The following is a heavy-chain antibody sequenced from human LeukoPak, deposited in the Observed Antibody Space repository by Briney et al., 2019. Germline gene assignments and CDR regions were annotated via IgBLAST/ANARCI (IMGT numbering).Heavy chain of an antibody. V-gene: IGHV3-48*01. D-gene: IGHD4-11*01. J-gene: IGHJ4*02. CDR2: ISSSSSTI. CDR3: ASYSNGY. Sequence: PGGSLRLSCAASGSTFSSYSMSWVRQAPGKGLEWVSYISSSSSTIYYADSVKGRFTISRDNAKNSLYLQMNSLIAEDTAVYYCASYSNGYWGQGTLVTVSS. CDR1: GSTFSSYS.